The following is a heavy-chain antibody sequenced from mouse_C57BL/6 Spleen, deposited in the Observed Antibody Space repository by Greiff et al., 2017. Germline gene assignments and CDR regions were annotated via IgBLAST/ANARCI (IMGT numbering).Heavy chain of an antibody. CDR2: INPSSGYT. Sequence: QLQQSWAELAKTGASVKLSRKASGYPFSSYWVHRGKQRPGPGLEWIGYINPSSGYTKYNQKFKDKATLTADKSSSTAYMQLSSLTYEDSAVYYCARGAYGSSYSWYFDVWGTGTTVTVSS. J-gene: IGHJ1*03. V-gene: IGHV1-7*01. D-gene: IGHD1-1*01. CDR3: ARGAYGSSYSWYFDV. CDR1: GYPFSSYW.